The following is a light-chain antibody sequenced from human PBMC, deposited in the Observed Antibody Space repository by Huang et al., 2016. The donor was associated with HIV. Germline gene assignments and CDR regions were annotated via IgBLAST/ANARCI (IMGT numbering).Light chain of an antibody. Sequence: DIRMTQSPSSLSASVGDRVTITCRASQSISNSLNWYQQSPGEAPKLLIYAASTLQSGVPSRFSGSGSGTHFTLTITSLQPEDFATYSCQQYYTTPRVTFGPGTKVDV. V-gene: IGKV1-39*01. CDR3: QQYYTTPRVT. CDR1: QSISNS. J-gene: IGKJ3*01. CDR2: AAS.